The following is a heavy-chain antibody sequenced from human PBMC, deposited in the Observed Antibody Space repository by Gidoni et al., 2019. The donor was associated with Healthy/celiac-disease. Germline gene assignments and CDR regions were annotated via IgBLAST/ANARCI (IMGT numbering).Heavy chain of an antibody. D-gene: IGHD6-13*01. CDR2: ISSSSSYI. V-gene: IGHV3-21*01. CDR3: ARDGIAAAGTLDY. Sequence: EVQLVESGGGLVKPGGSLRLSCAASGFTFSSYSMNWVRQAPGKGLEWVSSISSSSSYIYYADSVKGRFTISRDNAKNSLYLQMNSLRAEDTAVYYCARDGIAAAGTLDYWGQGTLVTVSS. CDR1: GFTFSSYS. J-gene: IGHJ4*02.